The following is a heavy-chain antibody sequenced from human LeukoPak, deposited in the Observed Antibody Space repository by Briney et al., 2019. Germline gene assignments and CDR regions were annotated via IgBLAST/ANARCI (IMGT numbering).Heavy chain of an antibody. J-gene: IGHJ4*02. CDR2: IKQDGSEK. D-gene: IGHD6-19*01. CDR3: ARETGIPVAGLNPCYFDY. Sequence: GGSLRLSCAASGFTFSSYWMSWVRQAPGKGLEWVANIKQDGSEKYYVDSVKGRFTMSRDNARNSLYLQMNSLRVEDTAVYYCARETGIPVAGLNPCYFDYWGQGTLVTVSS. CDR1: GFTFSSYW. V-gene: IGHV3-7*01.